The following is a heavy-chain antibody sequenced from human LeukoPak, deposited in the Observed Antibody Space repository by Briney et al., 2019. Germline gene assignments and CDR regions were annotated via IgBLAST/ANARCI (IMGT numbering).Heavy chain of an antibody. CDR1: GFTFSSYG. Sequence: GGSLRLSCSGSGFTFSSYGMHWVRQAPGKGLEWLAVISYAGSAKFYADSVKGRFTISRDNSKNTLFLEMNSLTVEDTAVYYCANPDAGGDSTGRPFDCWGQGTLVTVSS. J-gene: IGHJ4*02. V-gene: IGHV3-30*18. CDR3: ANPDAGGDSTGRPFDC. CDR2: ISYAGSAK. D-gene: IGHD6-19*01.